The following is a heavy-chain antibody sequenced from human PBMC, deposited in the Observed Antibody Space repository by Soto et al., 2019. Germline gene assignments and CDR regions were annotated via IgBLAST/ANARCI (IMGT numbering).Heavy chain of an antibody. CDR3: ARGRLLWFGEPRRYYYYYGMDV. J-gene: IGHJ6*02. CDR2: IYHSGST. D-gene: IGHD3-10*01. CDR1: GGSISSGGYS. V-gene: IGHV4-30-2*01. Sequence: PSETLSLTCAVSGGSISSGGYSWSWIRQPPGKGLEWIGYIYHSGSTYYNPSLKSRVTISVDRSKNQFSLKLSSVTAADTAVYYCARGRLLWFGEPRRYYYYYGMDVWGQGTTVTVSS.